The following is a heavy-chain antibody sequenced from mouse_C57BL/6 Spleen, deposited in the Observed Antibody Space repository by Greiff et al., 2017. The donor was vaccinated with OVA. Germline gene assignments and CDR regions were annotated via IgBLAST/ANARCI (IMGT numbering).Heavy chain of an antibody. CDR1: GYTFTDYN. V-gene: IGHV1-18*01. CDR3: ARRGYGNYGGYAMDY. J-gene: IGHJ4*01. CDR2: INPNNGGT. D-gene: IGHD2-10*02. Sequence: VQLQQSGPELVKPGASVKIPCKASGYTFTDYNMDWVKQSHGKSLEWIGDINPNNGGTIYNQKFKGKATLTVDKSSSTAYMELRSLTSEDTAVYYCARRGYGNYGGYAMDYWGQGTSVTVSS.